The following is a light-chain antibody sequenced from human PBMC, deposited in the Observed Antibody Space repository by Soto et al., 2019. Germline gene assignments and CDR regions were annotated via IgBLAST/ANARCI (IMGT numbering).Light chain of an antibody. J-gene: IGLJ2*01. CDR3: AAWDDSLSGPV. V-gene: IGLV1-47*02. CDR1: SSNIGGNY. Sequence: QSVLTQPPSVSGTPGQRVTIHCSGSSSNIGGNYAYWYQQVPGTAHKLLIYTNNQRPSGVPDRFSGYKSGTSASLAISGLRSEDEDDYYCAAWDDSLSGPVFGGGTKLTVL. CDR2: TNN.